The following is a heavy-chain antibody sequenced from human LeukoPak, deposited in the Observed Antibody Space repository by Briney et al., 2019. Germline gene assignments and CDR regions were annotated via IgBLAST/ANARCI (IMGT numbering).Heavy chain of an antibody. J-gene: IGHJ3*02. Sequence: PSETLSLTCAVYGGSFSGYYWSWIRQPPGKGLEWIGEINHSGSTNYNPSLKSRVTISVDTSKNQLSLKLSSVTAADTAVYYCARKGRGYDILTGYYGRSAFDIWGQGTMVTVSS. D-gene: IGHD3-9*01. V-gene: IGHV4-34*01. CDR1: GGSFSGYY. CDR3: ARKGRGYDILTGYYGRSAFDI. CDR2: INHSGST.